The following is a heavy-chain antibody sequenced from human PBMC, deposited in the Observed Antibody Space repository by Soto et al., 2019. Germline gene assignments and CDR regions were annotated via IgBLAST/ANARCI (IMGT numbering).Heavy chain of an antibody. CDR2: TASDGSNQ. Sequence: QVQLVESGRGVVQPGRSLRLSCAASGFIFSTYGMHWVRQAPGKGLEWVAVTASDGSNQYYGDSVKSRFTVSRDNSRDTLYLQMNSLTLDDTAVYYCARKMPGTVWDLPDYWGQGTMVTVSS. CDR1: GFIFSTYG. J-gene: IGHJ4*02. CDR3: ARKMPGTVWDLPDY. D-gene: IGHD1-26*01. V-gene: IGHV3-30*03.